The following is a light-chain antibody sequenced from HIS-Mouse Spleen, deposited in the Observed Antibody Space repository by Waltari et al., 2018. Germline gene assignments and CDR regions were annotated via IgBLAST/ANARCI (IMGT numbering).Light chain of an antibody. J-gene: IGLJ2*01. V-gene: IGLV2-8*01. CDR2: EVS. CDR3: SSYAGSNNLV. Sequence: SALTHPPSASGSPGQSVPIACTGTSSDVRCYTYVSWYQQHPGKAPKLMIYEVSKRPSGVPVRFSGSKSGNTASLTVSGLQAEDEANYYCSSYAGSNNLVFGGGTKLTVL. CDR1: SSDVRCYTY.